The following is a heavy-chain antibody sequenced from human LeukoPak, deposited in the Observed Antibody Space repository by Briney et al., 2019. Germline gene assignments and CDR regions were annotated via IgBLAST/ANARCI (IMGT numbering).Heavy chain of an antibody. V-gene: IGHV3-30-3*01. D-gene: IGHD4-17*01. CDR3: ARDLYGDETGDYFDY. J-gene: IGHJ4*02. Sequence: GGCLRLSCAASGFTFSSYAMHWVRQAPGKGLEWVAVISYDGSNKYYADSVKGRFTISRDNSKNTLYLQMNSLRAEDTAVYYCARDLYGDETGDYFDYWGQGTLVTVSS. CDR2: ISYDGSNK. CDR1: GFTFSSYA.